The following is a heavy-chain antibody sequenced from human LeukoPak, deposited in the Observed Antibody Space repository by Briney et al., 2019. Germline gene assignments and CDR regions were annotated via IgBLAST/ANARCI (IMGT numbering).Heavy chain of an antibody. Sequence: GASVKVSCKASGYTFTSYDINWVRQATGQGLEWMGWMNPNSGNTGYAQKFQGRVTMTRNTSISTAYMELSSLRSEDTAVYYCARGRYFDWFREDYYYGTDVWGQGTTVTVSS. D-gene: IGHD3-9*01. J-gene: IGHJ6*02. CDR3: ARGRYFDWFREDYYYGTDV. CDR2: MNPNSGNT. V-gene: IGHV1-8*01. CDR1: GYTFTSYD.